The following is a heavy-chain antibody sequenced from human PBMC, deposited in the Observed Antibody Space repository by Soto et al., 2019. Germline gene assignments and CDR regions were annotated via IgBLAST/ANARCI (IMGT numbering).Heavy chain of an antibody. D-gene: IGHD1-7*01. CDR1: GYTFTGYY. V-gene: IGHV1-2*04. CDR3: ARDRSSLRGVGGTTSDAFDI. CDR2: INPNSGGT. Sequence: ASVKVSCKASGYTFTGYYMHWVRQAPGQGLEWMGWINPNSGGTNYAQKFQGWVTMTRDTSISTAYMELSRLRSDDTAVYYCARDRSSLRGVGGTTSDAFDIWGQGTMVTVSS. J-gene: IGHJ3*02.